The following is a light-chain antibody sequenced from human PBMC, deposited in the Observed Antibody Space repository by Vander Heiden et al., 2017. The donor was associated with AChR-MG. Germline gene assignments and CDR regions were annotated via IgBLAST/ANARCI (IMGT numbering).Light chain of an antibody. V-gene: IGKV1-39*01. Sequence: DIQMTQSPSSLSASVGDRVTITCRPSHSITTYLNWYQQKPGQAPKLLIYAASSLQSGVPSRFSGSGSGTDFTLTISSLQPEDFGTYYCQQSDSTPRYTFGQGTKLEIK. CDR2: AAS. CDR3: QQSDSTPRYT. CDR1: HSITTY. J-gene: IGKJ2*01.